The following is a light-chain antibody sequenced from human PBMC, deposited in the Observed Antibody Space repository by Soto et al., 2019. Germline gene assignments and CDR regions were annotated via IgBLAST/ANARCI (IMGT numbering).Light chain of an antibody. CDR2: DVS. Sequence: QSALTQPASVSGSPGQSITISCTGTSSDVGGYNHVSWHQQHPGKAPKGLIYDVSNRPSGVSNRFSGSKSGNTASLTISGLQTEDEADYYCSSYTSSSTVVFGGGTKLTVL. CDR1: SSDVGGYNH. J-gene: IGLJ2*01. CDR3: SSYTSSSTVV. V-gene: IGLV2-14*01.